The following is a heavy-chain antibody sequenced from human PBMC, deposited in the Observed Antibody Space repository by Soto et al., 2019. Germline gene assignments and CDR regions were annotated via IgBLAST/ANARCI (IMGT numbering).Heavy chain of an antibody. CDR3: ERVALYCSGGSCPYLF. J-gene: IGHJ4*02. D-gene: IGHD2-15*01. V-gene: IGHV1-69*05. Sequence: SVKVSCKASGGTFSSYAISWVRQAPGQGLEWMGGIIPIFGTANYAQKLQGRVTMTTDTSTSTAYMELSSLRSDDTAVYYCERVALYCSGGSCPYLFWGQGTLVTVSS. CDR1: GGTFSSYA. CDR2: IIPIFGTA.